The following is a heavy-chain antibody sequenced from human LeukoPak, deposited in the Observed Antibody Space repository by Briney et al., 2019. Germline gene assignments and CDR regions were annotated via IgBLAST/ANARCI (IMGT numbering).Heavy chain of an antibody. CDR3: ARDHNWGFDY. D-gene: IGHD7-27*01. Sequence: GGSLRLSCPASEFTFSSFAMNWFGQPPGKGLEWVSYISPTYDIYYSDSVRGRFTISRDNAKNSLYLQMNSLRDEDTAVYYCARDHNWGFDYWGQGTLVAVSS. J-gene: IGHJ4*02. CDR2: ISPTYDI. CDR1: EFTFSSFA. V-gene: IGHV3-48*02.